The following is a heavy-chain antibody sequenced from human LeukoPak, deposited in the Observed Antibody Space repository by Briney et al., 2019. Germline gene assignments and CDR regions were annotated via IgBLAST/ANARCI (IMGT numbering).Heavy chain of an antibody. J-gene: IGHJ4*02. CDR1: GYSFTSYW. V-gene: IGHV5-51*01. D-gene: IGHD2-15*01. CDR2: IYPGDSDT. CDR3: ARQGWGCSGGSCYVDY. Sequence: GESLKISCKGSGYSFTSYWIGWVRQMPGKGLEWKGIIYPGDSDTRYSPSFQGQVTISADKSISTAYLQWSSLKASDTAMYYCARQGWGCSGGSCYVDYWGQGTLVTVSS.